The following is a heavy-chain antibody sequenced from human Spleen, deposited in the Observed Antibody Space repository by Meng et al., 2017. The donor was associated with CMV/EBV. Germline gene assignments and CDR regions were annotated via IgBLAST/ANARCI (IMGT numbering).Heavy chain of an antibody. CDR1: GYTFTDYY. D-gene: IGHD2-2*01. CDR3: ASPFYHCSSTSCKTYYYYGMDV. Sequence: ASVKVSCKASGYTFTDYYMHWVRQAPGQGLEWMGWINANSGGTKTAQKFQGRVTMTRDTFITTAYMEVSRLRSDDTAVYYCASPFYHCSSTSCKTYYYYGMDVWGQGTTVTVSS. J-gene: IGHJ6*02. CDR2: INANSGGT. V-gene: IGHV1-2*02.